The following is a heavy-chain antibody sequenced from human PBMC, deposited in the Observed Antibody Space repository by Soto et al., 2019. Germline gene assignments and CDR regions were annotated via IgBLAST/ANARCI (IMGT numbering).Heavy chain of an antibody. V-gene: IGHV1-8*01. D-gene: IGHD5-12*01. CDR2: MNPNSGDT. Sequence: QVQLVQSGAEVKKPGASVKVSCKATGYTFTTYDINWVRQATGQGLEWMGWMNPNSGDTGYAQKFXCRVTMTRDTSISTAYMELSTLTSEDTAVYYCVRGLEWLRNYWGQGTLVTVSS. CDR3: VRGLEWLRNY. J-gene: IGHJ4*02. CDR1: GYTFTTYD.